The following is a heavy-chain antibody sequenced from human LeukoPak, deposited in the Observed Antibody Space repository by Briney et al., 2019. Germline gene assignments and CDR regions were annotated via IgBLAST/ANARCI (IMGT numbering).Heavy chain of an antibody. CDR2: INHSGGT. Sequence: SETLSLTCAGYGGSFIGYDWTWIRQPPGKGLEWIGEINHSGGTNYNPSLKSRVTISVDTCKNQFSLKLSSVTAADTAVYYCASLARGGNWFDRWGQGTLVTVSS. J-gene: IGHJ5*02. V-gene: IGHV4-34*01. D-gene: IGHD6-6*01. CDR3: ASLARGGNWFDR. CDR1: GGSFIGYD.